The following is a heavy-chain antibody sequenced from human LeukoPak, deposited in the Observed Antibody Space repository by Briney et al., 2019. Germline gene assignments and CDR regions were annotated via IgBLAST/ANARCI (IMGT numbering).Heavy chain of an antibody. Sequence: GGSLRLSCEASGFSFDDYAMHWVRQAPGKGLEWVSGISYNRDATGYADSVKGRFTVSRDNAKNSLYLQMNSLRSEDTALYYCAKGAAAGIRGYFDYWGQGILVTVPS. V-gene: IGHV3-9*01. CDR2: ISYNRDAT. CDR3: AKGAAAGIRGYFDY. D-gene: IGHD6-25*01. CDR1: GFSFDDYA. J-gene: IGHJ4*02.